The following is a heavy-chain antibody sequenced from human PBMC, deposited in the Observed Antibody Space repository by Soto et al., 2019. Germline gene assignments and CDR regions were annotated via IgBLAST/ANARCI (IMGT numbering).Heavy chain of an antibody. CDR3: ARDGYCSGGSCYSALDYYYYGMDV. Sequence: ASVKVSCKASGGTFSSYAISWVRQAPGQGLEWMGGIIPIFGTANYAQKFQGRVTITADESTSTAYMELSSLRSEDTAVYYCARDGYCSGGSCYSALDYYYYGMDVWGQGTTVTVSS. V-gene: IGHV1-69*13. CDR2: IIPIFGTA. D-gene: IGHD2-15*01. J-gene: IGHJ6*02. CDR1: GGTFSSYA.